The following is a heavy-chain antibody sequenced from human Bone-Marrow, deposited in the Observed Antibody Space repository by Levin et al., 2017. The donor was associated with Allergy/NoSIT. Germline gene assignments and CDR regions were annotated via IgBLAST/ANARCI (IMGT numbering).Heavy chain of an antibody. V-gene: IGHV3-30*18. CDR3: AKVVPSGVSGYYYEDYYYGMDV. CDR1: GFSFSSHA. D-gene: IGHD3-22*01. J-gene: IGHJ6*02. CDR2: VSYDGREK. Sequence: PGGSLRLSCEASGFSFSSHAMHWVRQAPGKGLEWVAVVSYDGREKDYTVSVKGRFTISRDNSKNTLYLQMNSLGAEDTAIYYCAKVVPSGVSGYYYEDYYYGMDVWGQGTTVTVSS.